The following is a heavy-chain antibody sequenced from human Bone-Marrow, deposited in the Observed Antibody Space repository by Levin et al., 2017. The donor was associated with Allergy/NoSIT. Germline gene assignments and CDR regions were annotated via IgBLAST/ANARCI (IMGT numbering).Heavy chain of an antibody. J-gene: IGHJ4*02. CDR2: INPDSGTT. CDR3: VRVRTGSSLGDY. D-gene: IGHD6-6*01. Sequence: GESLKISCKASGYSFTAHYIHWVRRAPGQGLEWIGWINPDSGTTSYAQKFQARVTLTRDTSTTTVYMELRSLTSDDTAVYFCVRVRTGSSLGDYWGQGALVTVSS. CDR1: GYSFTAHY. V-gene: IGHV1-2*02.